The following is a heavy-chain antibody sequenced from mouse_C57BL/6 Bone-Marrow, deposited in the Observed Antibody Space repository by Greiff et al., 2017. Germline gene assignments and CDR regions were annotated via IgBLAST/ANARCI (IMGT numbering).Heavy chain of an antibody. J-gene: IGHJ3*01. CDR1: GYTFTSYW. CDR2: IDPSDSYT. Sequence: QVQLQQPGAELVKPGASVKLSCKASGYTFTSYWMQWVKQRPGQGLEWIGEIDPSDSYTNYNQKFKGKATLTVDPSSSTAYMQLSSLTSDDSAVYYCAITGTLFAYWGQGTLVTVSA. D-gene: IGHD4-1*01. V-gene: IGHV1-50*01. CDR3: AITGTLFAY.